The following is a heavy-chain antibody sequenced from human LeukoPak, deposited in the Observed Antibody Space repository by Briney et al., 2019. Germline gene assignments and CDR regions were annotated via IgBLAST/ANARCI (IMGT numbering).Heavy chain of an antibody. Sequence: GGSLRLSCAASGLSFTSYSMTWVRQAPGKGLEWVSAISGSGGSTYYADSVKGRFTISRDNSKNTLYLQMNSLRAEDTAVYYCAKRGGYSSGWYYFDYWGQGTLVTVSS. CDR2: ISGSGGST. J-gene: IGHJ4*02. V-gene: IGHV3-23*01. CDR1: GLSFTSYS. D-gene: IGHD6-19*01. CDR3: AKRGGYSSGWYYFDY.